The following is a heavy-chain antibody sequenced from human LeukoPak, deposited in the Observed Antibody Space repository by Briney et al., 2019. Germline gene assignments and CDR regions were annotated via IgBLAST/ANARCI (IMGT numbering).Heavy chain of an antibody. CDR3: ASNWGWDY. V-gene: IGHV3-23*01. J-gene: IGHJ4*02. D-gene: IGHD7-27*01. Sequence: QSGGSLRHSCAASGFTFSSYAMSWVRQAPGKGLEWVSAISGSGGSTYYADSVKGRFTISRDNSKNTLYLQMSSLRVEDTALYYCASNWGWDYWGQGTLVTVSS. CDR2: ISGSGGST. CDR1: GFTFSSYA.